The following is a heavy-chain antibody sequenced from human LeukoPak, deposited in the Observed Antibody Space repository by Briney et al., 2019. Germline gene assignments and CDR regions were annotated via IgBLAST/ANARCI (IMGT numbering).Heavy chain of an antibody. J-gene: IGHJ4*02. CDR2: VYHNGSA. CDR1: GYLIRSGYF. V-gene: IGHV4-38-2*02. D-gene: IGHD6-13*01. Sequence: PSETLSLMCSVSGYLIRSGYFWGWIRQPPGKGLEWIASVYHNGSAYYNPSLKSRASISVDTSSNQFSLTLTSVSVADTAVYHCARLSSWFVAFWGQGSQVTVSP. CDR3: ARLSSWFVAF.